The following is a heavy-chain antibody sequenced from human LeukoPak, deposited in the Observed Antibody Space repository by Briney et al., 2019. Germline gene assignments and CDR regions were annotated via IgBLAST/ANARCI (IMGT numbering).Heavy chain of an antibody. CDR1: GYTFTSYS. Sequence: ASVKVSCKASGYTFTSYSISWVRQAPGQGLEWMGWITPYNGNGNNAQKFQGRVTMTTDRSTNTAYTELRSLRSDDTAIYYCASDTNYYDSSGPFGHWGQGTLVTVSS. J-gene: IGHJ4*02. CDR3: ASDTNYYDSSGPFGH. D-gene: IGHD3-22*01. CDR2: ITPYNGNG. V-gene: IGHV1-18*01.